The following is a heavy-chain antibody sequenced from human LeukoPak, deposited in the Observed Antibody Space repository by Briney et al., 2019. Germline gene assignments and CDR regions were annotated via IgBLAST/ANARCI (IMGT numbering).Heavy chain of an antibody. J-gene: IGHJ4*02. Sequence: GGSLRLSCAASGFTFSSYWMHWVRQAPGKGLVWVSHINTDGSSTTYADSVKGRLTISRDNAKNTLYLQMNSLRAEDTAVYYCARSGGSSSLGYWGQGNLDTVSS. D-gene: IGHD6-6*01. CDR2: INTDGSST. CDR3: ARSGGSSSLGY. CDR1: GFTFSSYW. V-gene: IGHV3-74*01.